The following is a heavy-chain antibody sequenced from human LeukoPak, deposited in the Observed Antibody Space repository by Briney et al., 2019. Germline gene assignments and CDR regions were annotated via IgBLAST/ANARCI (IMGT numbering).Heavy chain of an antibody. CDR3: ARAGDIVVVPAAHLYYYGMDV. D-gene: IGHD2-2*01. V-gene: IGHV1-69*06. CDR1: GGTFSSYA. J-gene: IGHJ6*04. CDR2: IIPIFGTA. Sequence: GASVKVSCKASGGTFSSYAISWVRQAPGQGLEWMGGIIPIFGTANYAQKFQGRVTITADKSTSTDYMELSSLRSEDTAVYYCARAGDIVVVPAAHLYYYGMDVWGKGTTVTVSS.